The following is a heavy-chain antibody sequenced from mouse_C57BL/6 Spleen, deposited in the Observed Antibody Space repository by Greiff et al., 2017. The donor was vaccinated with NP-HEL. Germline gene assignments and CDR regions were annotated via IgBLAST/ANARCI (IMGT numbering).Heavy chain of an antibody. V-gene: IGHV1-61*01. CDR2: IYPSDSET. D-gene: IGHD2-1*01. J-gene: IGHJ2*01. CDR1: GYTFTSYW. CDR3: AREGIYGTFDY. Sequence: QVQLQQPGAELVRPGSSAKLSCKASGYTFTSYWMDWVKQRPGQGLEWIGNIYPSDSETHYNQKFKDKATLTVDKSSSTAYMQLSSLTSEDSAVYYCAREGIYGTFDYWGQGTTLTVSS.